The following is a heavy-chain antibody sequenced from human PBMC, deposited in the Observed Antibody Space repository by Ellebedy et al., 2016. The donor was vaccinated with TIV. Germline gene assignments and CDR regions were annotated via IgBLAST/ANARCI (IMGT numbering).Heavy chain of an antibody. CDR2: FYYGGSN. CDR1: GGSISGNIKY. V-gene: IGHV4-39*01. D-gene: IGHD2/OR15-2a*01. CDR3: ARHTANTFDI. J-gene: IGHJ3*02. Sequence: SETLSLXXNVSGGSISGNIKYCGWIRQSPGKGLEWIGTFYYGGSNYYNPSLKTRVTMSADTSKNEFSLNVKSVTAADTAVYYCARHTANTFDIWGQGTMVTVSS.